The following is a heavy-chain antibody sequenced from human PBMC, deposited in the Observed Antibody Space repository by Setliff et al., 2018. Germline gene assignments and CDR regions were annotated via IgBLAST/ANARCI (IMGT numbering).Heavy chain of an antibody. J-gene: IGHJ4*02. CDR2: ISPSGST. V-gene: IGHV4-61*09. D-gene: IGHD1-26*01. CDR3: ARSPSSGAYWNPRPFYSDY. Sequence: SETLSLTCSVSGASVTSGGFYWTWIRQPAGKGLEWIGHISPSGSTTYNPSVKSRVTISLDTSKNHFSLKLDSVTAADTALYYCARSPSSGAYWNPRPFYSDYWARGALVTVSS. CDR1: GASVTSGGFY.